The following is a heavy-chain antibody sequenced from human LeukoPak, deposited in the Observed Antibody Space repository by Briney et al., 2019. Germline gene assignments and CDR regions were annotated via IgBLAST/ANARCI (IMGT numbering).Heavy chain of an antibody. CDR3: ATNPYVTFYSMDV. D-gene: IGHD3-10*02. Sequence: GASVKVSCKASGYSSTGYYIHWVRQAPGQGLEWMGWINSISAGTQYAQKFQGRVTMTSDTSISTAYMELSRLRSDDTGVYYCATNPYVTFYSMDVWGRGTTVTVSS. V-gene: IGHV1-2*02. J-gene: IGHJ6*02. CDR2: INSISAGT. CDR1: GYSSTGYY.